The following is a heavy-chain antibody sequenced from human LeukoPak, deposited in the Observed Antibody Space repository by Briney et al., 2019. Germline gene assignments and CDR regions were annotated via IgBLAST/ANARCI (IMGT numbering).Heavy chain of an antibody. CDR1: GYTFTGYY. CDR2: INPNSGGT. V-gene: IGHV1-2*02. J-gene: IGHJ4*02. CDR3: ARDPWEYCSGGSCYPFDY. Sequence: ASVKVSCKASGYTFTGYYMHWVRQAPGQGLEWMGWINPNSGGTNYAQKFQGRVTMTRDTSISTAYMEPSRLRSDDTAVYYCARDPWEYCSGGSCYPFDYWGQGTLVTVSS. D-gene: IGHD2-15*01.